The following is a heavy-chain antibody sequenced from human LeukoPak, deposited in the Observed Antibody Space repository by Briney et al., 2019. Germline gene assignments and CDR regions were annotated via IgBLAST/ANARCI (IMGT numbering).Heavy chain of an antibody. Sequence: GGSLRLSCAASGFAFSSYAMHWVRQAPGKGLEWVAVISYDGSNKYYADSVKGRFTISRDNSKNTLYLQMNSLRAEDTAVYYCARDDAIVVVVAATLYYYGMDVWGQGTTVTVSS. CDR3: ARDDAIVVVVAATLYYYGMDV. V-gene: IGHV3-30-3*01. CDR1: GFAFSSYA. D-gene: IGHD2-15*01. J-gene: IGHJ6*02. CDR2: ISYDGSNK.